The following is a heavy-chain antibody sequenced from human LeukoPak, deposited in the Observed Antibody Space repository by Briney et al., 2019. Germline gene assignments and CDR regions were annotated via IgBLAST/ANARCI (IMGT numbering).Heavy chain of an antibody. CDR3: ARGRMVRGVVIWGFDY. J-gene: IGHJ4*02. Sequence: GGSLRLSCAAPGFTVNNNYMSWVRQAPGKGLEWVSVIYSGGSTYYADSVKGRFTISRDNSKNTLYPQMNSLRAEDTAVYYCARGRMVRGVVIWGFDYWGQGTLVTVSS. D-gene: IGHD3-10*01. V-gene: IGHV3-66*02. CDR1: GFTVNNNY. CDR2: IYSGGST.